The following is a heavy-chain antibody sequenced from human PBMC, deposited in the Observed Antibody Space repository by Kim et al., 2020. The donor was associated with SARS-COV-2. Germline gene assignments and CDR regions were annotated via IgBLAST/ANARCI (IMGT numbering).Heavy chain of an antibody. CDR1: GGSISTYY. V-gene: IGHV4-59*13. Sequence: SETLSLTCTVSGGSISTYYWSWIRQPPGKGLEWIGCIYYSGTTNYNPSLKSRVTISVDTSKNQFSLKLSSVTAADTAVYYCARATEGYTSGWYLDYWGRGTLVTVSS. J-gene: IGHJ4*02. CDR3: ARATEGYTSGWYLDY. CDR2: IYYSGTT. D-gene: IGHD6-19*01.